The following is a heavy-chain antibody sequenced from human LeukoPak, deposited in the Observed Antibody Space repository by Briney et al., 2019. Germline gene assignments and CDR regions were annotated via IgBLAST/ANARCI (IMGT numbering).Heavy chain of an antibody. V-gene: IGHV3-48*03. J-gene: IGHJ4*02. CDR2: INTTGSIR. CDR1: GFPFSVYE. D-gene: IGHD5-12*01. CDR3: ARDRRWIGHDSSAFDY. Sequence: GGSLRLSCAASGFPFSVYEMDWVRLAPGKGLEWISYINTTGSIRLYADTVKGRFTISRDNAKNSLFLQMNSLRAEDTGIYYCARDRRWIGHDSSAFDYWGKGTLVTVSS.